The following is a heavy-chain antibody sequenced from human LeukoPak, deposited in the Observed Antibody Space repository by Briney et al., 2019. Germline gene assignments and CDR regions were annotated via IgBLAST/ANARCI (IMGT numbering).Heavy chain of an antibody. J-gene: IGHJ4*02. V-gene: IGHV3-21*01. Sequence: GGSLRLSCGASGFTFSTYSMKWVRQAPGKGLEGVSSISRSNSYIYYADSVKGRFTISRDNAKNSLYLQMNSLRAEDTAVYYCARTRRSTKLVPYYFDYWGQGTLVTVSS. D-gene: IGHD5/OR15-5a*01. CDR1: GFTFSTYS. CDR2: ISRSNSYI. CDR3: ARTRRSTKLVPYYFDY.